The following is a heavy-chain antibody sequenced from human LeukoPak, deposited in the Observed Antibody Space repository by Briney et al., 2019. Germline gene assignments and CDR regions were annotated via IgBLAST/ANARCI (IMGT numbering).Heavy chain of an antibody. J-gene: IGHJ4*02. Sequence: SGGSLRLSCAASGFTFSSYSMNWVRQAPGKGLEWVSHISSSGTTIYYADSVKGRLTISRDNAKDSLYLRMNSLRAEDTAVYYCARERFYGDYFDYWGQGTLVIVSS. CDR2: ISSSGTTI. CDR1: GFTFSSYS. V-gene: IGHV3-48*01. D-gene: IGHD4-17*01. CDR3: ARERFYGDYFDY.